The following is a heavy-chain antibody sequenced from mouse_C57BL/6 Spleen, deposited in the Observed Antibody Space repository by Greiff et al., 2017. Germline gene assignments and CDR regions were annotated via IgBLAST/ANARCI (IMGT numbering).Heavy chain of an antibody. CDR2: ISYDGSN. CDR1: GYSITSGYY. Sequence: VQLQQSGPGLVKPSQSLSLTCSVTGYSITSGYYWNWIRQFPGNKLEWMGYISYDGSNNYNPSLKNRISITRDTSKNQFFLKLNSVTTEDTATYYCARVTTVVEGYFDYWGQGTTLTVSS. V-gene: IGHV3-6*01. D-gene: IGHD1-1*01. CDR3: ARVTTVVEGYFDY. J-gene: IGHJ2*01.